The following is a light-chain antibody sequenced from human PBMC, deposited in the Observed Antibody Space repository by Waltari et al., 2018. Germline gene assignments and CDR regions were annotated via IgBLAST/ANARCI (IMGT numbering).Light chain of an antibody. V-gene: IGKV3-20*01. CDR2: DAS. CDR1: QSVSRT. J-gene: IGKJ1*01. CDR3: QKYGTLPAT. Sequence: EIVLTQSPGPLSLSPGERATLSCKASQSVSRTLAWYQQKPGQDPRLLIYDASIRATGIPDRFSGSGSGTDFSLTISRLEPEDFAVYYCQKYGTLPATFGQGTKVEIK.